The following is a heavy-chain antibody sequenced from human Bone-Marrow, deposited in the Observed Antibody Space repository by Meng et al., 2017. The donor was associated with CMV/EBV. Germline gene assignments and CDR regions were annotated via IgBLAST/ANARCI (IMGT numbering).Heavy chain of an antibody. D-gene: IGHD5-12*01. V-gene: IGHV3-23*02. CDR2: LRDGGGRT. Sequence: MTWGRQVQGRGLVWVSTLRDGGGRTDCEDGVKGGFTISRDNSESTLYLQMTSLRAEDTAIYYCERGRLEVKIMLVAYWRTEPFFESWGQGALVTVSS. CDR3: ERGRLEVKIMLVAYWRTEPFFES. J-gene: IGHJ4*02.